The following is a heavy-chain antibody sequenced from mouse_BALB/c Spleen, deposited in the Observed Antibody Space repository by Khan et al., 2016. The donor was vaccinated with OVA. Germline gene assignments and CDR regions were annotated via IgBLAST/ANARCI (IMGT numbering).Heavy chain of an antibody. CDR1: GYSITSGYG. Sequence: EVQLVESGPGLVKPSQSLSLTCTVTGYSITSGYGWNWIRQFPGNKLEWMGYISYSGSTTYNPSLKTRISITRATSKNQFFLKLNSVTTEDIATYYCARTARIKYWGRGTTLTVSS. D-gene: IGHD1-2*01. CDR2: ISYSGST. V-gene: IGHV3-2*02. J-gene: IGHJ2*01. CDR3: ARTARIKY.